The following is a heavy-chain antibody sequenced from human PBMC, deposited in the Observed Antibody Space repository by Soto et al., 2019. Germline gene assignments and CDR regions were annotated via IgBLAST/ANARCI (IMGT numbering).Heavy chain of an antibody. CDR1: GGSISSYY. CDR3: ARETGHDSSGYYYVGFDY. J-gene: IGHJ4*02. V-gene: IGHV4-59*01. CDR2: IYYSGST. D-gene: IGHD3-22*01. Sequence: ASETLSLTCTVSGGSISSYYWSWIRQPPGKGLEWIGYIYYSGSTNYNPSLKSRVTISVDTSKNQFSLKLSSVTAADTAVYYCARETGHDSSGYYYVGFDYWGQGTLVTVSS.